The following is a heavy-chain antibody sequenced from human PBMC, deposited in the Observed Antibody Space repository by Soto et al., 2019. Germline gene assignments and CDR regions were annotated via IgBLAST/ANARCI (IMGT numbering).Heavy chain of an antibody. J-gene: IGHJ4*02. CDR1: GFTFSSYA. CDR3: AREASYYEFDY. D-gene: IGHD3-3*01. Sequence: QVQLVESGGGVVQPGRSLRLSCAASGFTFSSYAMHWVRQAPGKGLEWVAVISYDGSNKYYADSVKGRFTISRDNSKNTLYLQMNSLRAEDTAVYYCAREASYYEFDYWGQGTLVTVSS. CDR2: ISYDGSNK. V-gene: IGHV3-30-3*01.